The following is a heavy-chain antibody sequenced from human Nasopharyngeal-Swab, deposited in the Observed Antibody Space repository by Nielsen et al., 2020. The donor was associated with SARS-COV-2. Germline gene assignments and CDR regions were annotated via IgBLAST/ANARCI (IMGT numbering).Heavy chain of an antibody. CDR3: AKVNNWWGIVPASYSFFMYV. CDR2: ITRSGNT. V-gene: IGHV4-34*01. J-gene: IGHJ6*03. D-gene: IGHD1-20*01. CDR1: GVSISGYH. Sequence: SETLSLTCSLNGVSISGYHWGWIRQSPGKRQEWIGDITRSGNTNYNPALKSRVIMSVATCKDEFSLKLTSVTAADTAIYFCAKVNNWWGIVPASYSFFMYVWGKGTSVAVA.